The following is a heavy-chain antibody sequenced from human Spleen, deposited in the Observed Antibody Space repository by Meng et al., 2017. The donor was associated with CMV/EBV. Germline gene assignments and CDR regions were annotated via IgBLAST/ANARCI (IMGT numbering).Heavy chain of an antibody. CDR3: ARSPYCGGDCRLFDL. Sequence: VQLKPWGAGLLKPSETLSLTCAVYGGSFSGYYWSWIRQPPGKGLEWIGEINHSGSTNYNPSLKSRVTISVDTSKNQFSLKLSSVTAADTAVYYCARSPYCGGDCRLFDLWGRGTLVTVSS. J-gene: IGHJ2*01. V-gene: IGHV4-34*01. D-gene: IGHD2-21*02. CDR1: GGSFSGYY. CDR2: INHSGST.